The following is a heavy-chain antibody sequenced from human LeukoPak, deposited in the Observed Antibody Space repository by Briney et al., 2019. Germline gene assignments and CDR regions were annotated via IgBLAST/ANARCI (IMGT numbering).Heavy chain of an antibody. CDR2: IYHSGST. CDR1: GGSISSSNW. V-gene: IGHV4-4*02. Sequence: SGTPSLTCAVSGGSISSSNWWSWVRQPPGKGLEWIGEIYHSGSTNYNPSLKSRVTISVDKSKNQFSLKLSSVTAADTAVYYCARAGRAAAGIFDYWGQGTLVTVSS. J-gene: IGHJ4*02. D-gene: IGHD6-13*01. CDR3: ARAGRAAAGIFDY.